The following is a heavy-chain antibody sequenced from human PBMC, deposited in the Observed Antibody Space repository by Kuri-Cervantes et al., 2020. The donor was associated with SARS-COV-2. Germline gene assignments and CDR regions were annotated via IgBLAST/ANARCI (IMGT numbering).Heavy chain of an antibody. V-gene: IGHV4-34*01. CDR1: GGSFSGYY. Sequence: SKTLSLTCAVYGGSFSGYYWSWIRQPPGKGLEWIGEINHSGSTNYNPSLKSRVTISVDTSKNQFSLKLSSVTAADTAVYYCARGRSFVGNWGQGTLVTVSS. CDR3: ARGRSFVGN. CDR2: INHSGST. J-gene: IGHJ4*02. D-gene: IGHD3-16*01.